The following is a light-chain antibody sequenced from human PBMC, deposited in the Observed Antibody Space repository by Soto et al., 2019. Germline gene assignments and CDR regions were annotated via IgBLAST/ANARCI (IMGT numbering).Light chain of an antibody. CDR2: DAS. CDR1: QDIGNY. Sequence: DIQMTQSPSSLSASVGDRVTITCQASQDIGNYLNWYKQKPGKAHKLLIYDASNSETGVPSRFSGSGSGTDFTFIISSLQPEDFATYYFQQYNNVPITFAQGTRLEIK. V-gene: IGKV1-33*01. CDR3: QQYNNVPIT. J-gene: IGKJ5*01.